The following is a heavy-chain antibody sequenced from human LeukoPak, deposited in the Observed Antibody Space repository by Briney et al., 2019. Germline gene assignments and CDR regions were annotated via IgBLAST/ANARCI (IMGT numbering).Heavy chain of an antibody. CDR3: ARGRTVYYYYMDV. Sequence: GGSLSLSCAASGFSFSRYAMSWVRQAPGKGLEWVSGISASGGSTYYSDSAKGRFTLSRDNAKNSLYLQMNGLRAEDTAVYYCARGRTVYYYYMDVWGKGTTVTVSS. CDR2: ISASGGST. D-gene: IGHD4-17*01. V-gene: IGHV3-23*01. CDR1: GFSFSRYA. J-gene: IGHJ6*03.